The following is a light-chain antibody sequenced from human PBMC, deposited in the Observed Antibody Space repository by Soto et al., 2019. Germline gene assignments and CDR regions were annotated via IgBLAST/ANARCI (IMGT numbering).Light chain of an antibody. CDR1: QSVGSK. Sequence: EIVMTQSQGTLSVSTGERVTISCRASQSVGSKLVWYQRKPGQAPRLLIYDASTRATGMPGRFSGSGSGTEFTLTISGLQSDDFAVYYCQQFNNWPPWTFGQGTKVDIK. J-gene: IGKJ1*01. V-gene: IGKV3-15*01. CDR2: DAS. CDR3: QQFNNWPPWT.